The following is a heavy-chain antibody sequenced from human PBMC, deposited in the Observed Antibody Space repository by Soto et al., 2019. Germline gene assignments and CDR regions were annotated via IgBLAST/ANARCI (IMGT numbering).Heavy chain of an antibody. J-gene: IGHJ4*02. V-gene: IGHV1-69*01. D-gene: IGHD6-13*01. CDR2: ISPMFGKA. CDR3: AREVEVHTAVFGF. Sequence: QVQLVQSGAEVKRPGSSVNVSCKASGGTFNNYAINWVQQAPGQGLEWMGDISPMFGKANYAQKFQGRVKITADDSTATAYLELSSLRSEDTALYYCAREVEVHTAVFGFWGQGSLVTVSS. CDR1: GGTFNNYA.